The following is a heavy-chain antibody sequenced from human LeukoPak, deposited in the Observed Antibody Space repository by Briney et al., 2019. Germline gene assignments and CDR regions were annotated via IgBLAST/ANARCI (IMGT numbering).Heavy chain of an antibody. CDR3: ARDRVTGTKGPYYYYGMDV. D-gene: IGHD1-7*01. CDR1: GFTFSSYW. V-gene: IGHV3-74*01. J-gene: IGHJ6*02. CDR2: IHSDGTGT. Sequence: GGSLRLSCVASGFTFSSYWMHWVRHAPGKGLVWVSRIHSDGTGTSYADSVKGRFTISRHNSKNTVFLQMNSLRPEDTAVYYCARDRVTGTKGPYYYYGMDVWGQGTTVTVSS.